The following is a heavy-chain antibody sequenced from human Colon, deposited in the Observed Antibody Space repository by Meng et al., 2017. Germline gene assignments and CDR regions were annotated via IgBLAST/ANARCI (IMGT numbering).Heavy chain of an antibody. CDR3: AKVKGVATTFNAFDI. CDR1: GFTFRSYD. V-gene: IGHV3-23*01. J-gene: IGHJ3*02. D-gene: IGHD5-12*01. CDR2: MSGVTGST. Sequence: GGSLRLSCAASGFTFRSYDMSWVRQAPGEGLEWVSGMSGVTGSTYYADSVKGRFTISRDNSKNTLHLQMNSLRAEDTAIYYCAKVKGVATTFNAFDIWGQGTMVTVSS.